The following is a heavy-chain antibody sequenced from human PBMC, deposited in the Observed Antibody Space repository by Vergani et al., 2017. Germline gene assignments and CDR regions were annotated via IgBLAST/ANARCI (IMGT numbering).Heavy chain of an antibody. CDR1: GFTFSSYG. CDR2: ISYDGSNK. CDR3: AKDRLPFT. Sequence: QVQLVESGGGVVQPGRSLRLSCAASGFTFSSYGMHWVRQAPGKGLEWVAVISYDGSNKYYADSVKGRFTISRDNSKNTLYLQMNSPRAEDTAVYYCAKDRLPFTWGQGTLVTVSS. J-gene: IGHJ5*02. V-gene: IGHV3-30*18.